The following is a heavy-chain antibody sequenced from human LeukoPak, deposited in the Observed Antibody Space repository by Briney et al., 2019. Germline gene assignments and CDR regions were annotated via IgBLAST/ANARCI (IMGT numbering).Heavy chain of an antibody. CDR3: AKEVSSGTDAFDI. CDR2: ISGSGGST. D-gene: IGHD6-6*01. J-gene: IGHJ3*02. CDR1: GFTFSSYD. Sequence: PGGSLRLSCAASGFTFSSYDMSWVRQAPGKGLEWVSAISGSGGSTYYEDSVKGRFTISRDNSKNTLYLQMNSLRAEDTAVYYCAKEVSSGTDAFDIWGQGTMVIVSS. V-gene: IGHV3-23*01.